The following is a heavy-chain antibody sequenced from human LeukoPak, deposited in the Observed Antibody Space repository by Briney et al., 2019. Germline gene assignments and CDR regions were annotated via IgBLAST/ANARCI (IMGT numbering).Heavy chain of an antibody. Sequence: PSETLSLTCTVSGGSITRGGYYWSWIRQYPGKGLEWIGYIYYTGITYYNPSLQSRVNISVDTSYNQFSLKLTSVAAADTAVYYCARDRAESGSTFDYWGQGILVTVSS. J-gene: IGHJ4*02. CDR2: IYYTGIT. CDR3: ARDRAESGSTFDY. V-gene: IGHV4-31*03. D-gene: IGHD3-22*01. CDR1: GGSITRGGYY.